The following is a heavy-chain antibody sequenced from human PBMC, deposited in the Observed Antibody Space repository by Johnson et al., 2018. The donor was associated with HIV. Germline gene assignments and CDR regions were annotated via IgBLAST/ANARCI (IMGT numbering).Heavy chain of an antibody. CDR1: GFTFSDYY. CDR3: AREGELDAVDV. J-gene: IGHJ3*01. Sequence: QVQLVESGGGLVKPGGSLRLSCAASGFTFSDYYMTWIRQAPGKGLEWVSYISTNVNDMYYADSVKGRFTISRDNAKNSLFLQMNSLRAEDTAVYYCAREGELDAVDVWGQGTMVTVSS. V-gene: IGHV3-11*04. D-gene: IGHD1-26*01. CDR2: ISTNVNDM.